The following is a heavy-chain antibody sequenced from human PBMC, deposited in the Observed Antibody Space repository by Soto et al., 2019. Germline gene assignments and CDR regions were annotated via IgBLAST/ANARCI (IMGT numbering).Heavy chain of an antibody. CDR3: ARGGAVTKSGYFDY. V-gene: IGHV1-3*01. CDR1: GYTFTIYA. CDR2: INAGNGNT. D-gene: IGHD6-19*01. J-gene: IGHJ4*02. Sequence: ASVKVSCKASGYTFTIYAMHWVRQAPGQRLEWMGWINAGNGNTKYSQKFQGRVTITRDTSASTAYMELSSLRSEDTAVYYWARGGAVTKSGYFDYWGQGTLVTVSS.